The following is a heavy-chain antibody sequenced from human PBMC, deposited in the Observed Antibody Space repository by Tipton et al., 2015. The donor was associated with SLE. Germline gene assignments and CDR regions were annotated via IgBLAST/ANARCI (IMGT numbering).Heavy chain of an antibody. J-gene: IGHJ4*02. CDR3: ARDGGHTYLLGSFDY. D-gene: IGHD3-16*01. Sequence: TLSLTCKVSAGSFTGYYWSWVRQSPTKGLEWIGEIDHTGSTNYNPALKSRVTISVDTSKNQFSLRQTSVTAADTAMYYCARDGGHTYLLGSFDYWGQGTPVNVS. CDR2: IDHTGST. CDR1: AGSFTGYY. V-gene: IGHV4-34*01.